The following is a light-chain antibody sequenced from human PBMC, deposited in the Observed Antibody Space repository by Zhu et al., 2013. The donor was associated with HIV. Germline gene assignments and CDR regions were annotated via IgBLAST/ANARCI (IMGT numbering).Light chain of an antibody. V-gene: IGKV3D-15*01. CDR2: GAS. J-gene: IGKJ3*01. CDR3: HQYNNWPRT. CDR1: QRVSNN. Sequence: EIVLTQSPDSLSLSPGERAALSCTASQRVSNNFLAWYQQKPGQTPRLLIYGASSRATGVPARFSGSGSGTDFTLTISSLQSEDFAVYYCHQYNNWPRTFGPGTKVDIK.